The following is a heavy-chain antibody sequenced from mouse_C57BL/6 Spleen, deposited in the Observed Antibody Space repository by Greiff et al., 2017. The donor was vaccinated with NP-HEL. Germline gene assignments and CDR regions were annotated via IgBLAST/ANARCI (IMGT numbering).Heavy chain of an antibody. V-gene: IGHV1-85*01. D-gene: IGHD2-3*01. J-gene: IGHJ1*03. CDR1: GYTFTSYD. Sequence: QVQLKESGPELVKPGASVKLSCKASGYTFTSYDINWVKQRPGQGLEWIGWIYPRDGSTKYNEKFKGKATLTVDTSSSTAYMELHSLTSEDSAVYFCAGERPYDGYYVWYFDVWGTGTTVTVSS. CDR2: IYPRDGST. CDR3: AGERPYDGYYVWYFDV.